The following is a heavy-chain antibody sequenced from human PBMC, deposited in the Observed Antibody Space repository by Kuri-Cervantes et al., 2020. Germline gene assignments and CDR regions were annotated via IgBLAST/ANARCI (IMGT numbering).Heavy chain of an antibody. D-gene: IGHD1-26*01. Sequence: ASVKVSCKASGYTFTSYYMHWVRQAPGQGLEWMGIINPSGGSTSYAQKFQGRVTMTRDTSTSTAYMELSSLRSEDTAVYYCAAESESYIVGATNYYYYGMDVWGQGTTVTVSS. CDR1: GYTFTSYY. V-gene: IGHV1-46*01. CDR3: AAESESYIVGATNYYYYGMDV. J-gene: IGHJ6*02. CDR2: INPSGGST.